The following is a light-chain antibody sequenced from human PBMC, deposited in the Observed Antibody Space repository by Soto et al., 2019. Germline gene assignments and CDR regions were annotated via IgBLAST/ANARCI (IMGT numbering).Light chain of an antibody. Sequence: GDRVSIACRASQSVGNSLAWYQQRPGKAPKLLIYKASALESGVPSRFSGSGSGTEFTLTISSLEPEDFATYYCQHYNTYPWTFGQGTKVDIK. J-gene: IGKJ1*01. CDR3: QHYNTYPWT. CDR1: QSVGNS. CDR2: KAS. V-gene: IGKV1-5*03.